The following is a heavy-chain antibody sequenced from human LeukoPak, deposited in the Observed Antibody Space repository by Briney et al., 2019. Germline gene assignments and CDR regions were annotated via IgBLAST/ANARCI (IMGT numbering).Heavy chain of an antibody. Sequence: KAGGSLRLSCAGSGFTFSNYSMNWVRQAPGKGLEWVSLISSSSSYIYYADSVKGRFTISRANAKNSLYLQMNSLRAEDTAVYYCARDRGSYPVDFWGQGTLVTVSS. J-gene: IGHJ4*02. CDR3: ARDRGSYPVDF. CDR2: ISSSSSYI. D-gene: IGHD3-16*02. V-gene: IGHV3-21*01. CDR1: GFTFSNYS.